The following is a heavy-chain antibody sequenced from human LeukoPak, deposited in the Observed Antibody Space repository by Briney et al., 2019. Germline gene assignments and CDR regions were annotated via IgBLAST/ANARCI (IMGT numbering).Heavy chain of an antibody. CDR2: IYTSGST. Sequence: PSETLSLTCTVSGGSISSGSYYRSWIRQPAGKGLEWIGRIYTSGSTNYNPSLKSRVTISVDTSKNQFSLKLSSVTAADTAVYYCARDTGIAVAGSYWFDPWGQGTLVTVSS. J-gene: IGHJ5*02. CDR1: GGSISSGSYY. V-gene: IGHV4-61*02. D-gene: IGHD6-19*01. CDR3: ARDTGIAVAGSYWFDP.